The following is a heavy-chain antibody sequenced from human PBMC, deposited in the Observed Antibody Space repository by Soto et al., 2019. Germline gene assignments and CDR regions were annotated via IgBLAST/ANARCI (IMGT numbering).Heavy chain of an antibody. J-gene: IGHJ3*02. D-gene: IGHD2-15*01. CDR1: GFTFSSYW. CDR3: ARVEDIYDIDAFDI. CDR2: INSDGSST. V-gene: IGHV3-74*01. Sequence: GGSLRLSCAASGFTFSSYWMHWVRQAPGKGLVWVSRINSDGSSTSYADSVKGRFTISRDNAKNTLYLQMNSLRAEDTAVYYCARVEDIYDIDAFDIWGQGTMVTVSS.